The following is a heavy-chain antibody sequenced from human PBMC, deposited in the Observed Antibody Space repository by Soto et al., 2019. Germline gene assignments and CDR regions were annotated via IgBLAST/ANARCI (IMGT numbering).Heavy chain of an antibody. CDR3: ARATPGYSSGWYHFFFDY. CDR2: ISAYNGNT. Sequence: QVQLVQSGAEVKKPGASVKVSCKASGYTFTSYGISWVRQAPGQGLEWMGWISAYNGNTNYAQKLQGRVTMTTDTSTSTASMELRSLRSDDTAVYYCARATPGYSSGWYHFFFDYWGQGTLVTVSS. J-gene: IGHJ4*02. D-gene: IGHD6-19*01. CDR1: GYTFTSYG. V-gene: IGHV1-18*01.